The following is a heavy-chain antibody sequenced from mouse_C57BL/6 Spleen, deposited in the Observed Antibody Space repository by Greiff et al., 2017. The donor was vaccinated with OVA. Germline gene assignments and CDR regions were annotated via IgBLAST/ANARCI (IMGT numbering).Heavy chain of an antibody. CDR2: IDPSDSYT. CDR3: ASPGAMDY. CDR1: GYTFTSYW. Sequence: VQLQQPGAELVKPGASVKLSCKASGYTFTSYWMQWVKQRPGQGLEWIGEIDPSDSYTNYNQKFKGKATLPVDTSSSTAYMQLSSLTSEDSAVYYCASPGAMDYWGQGTSVTVSS. V-gene: IGHV1-50*01. J-gene: IGHJ4*01.